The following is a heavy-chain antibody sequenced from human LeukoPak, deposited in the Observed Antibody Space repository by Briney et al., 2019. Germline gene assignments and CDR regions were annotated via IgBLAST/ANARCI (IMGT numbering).Heavy chain of an antibody. CDR2: INSIETTI. J-gene: IGHJ4*02. CDR3: AGADFADYHFDY. CDR1: GFAFSDYW. Sequence: GGSLRLSCEASGFAFSDYWMHWIRQVPGKGPVWVSGINSIETTIIYADSVKGRFTISRDNIKNTLYLQMTRLRVEDTAIYYCAGADFADYHFDYWGRGTLVTVSS. V-gene: IGHV3-74*01. D-gene: IGHD4-17*01.